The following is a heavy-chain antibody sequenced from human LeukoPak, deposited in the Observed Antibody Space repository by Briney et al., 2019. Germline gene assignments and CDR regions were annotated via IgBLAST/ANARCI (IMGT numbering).Heavy chain of an antibody. CDR2: IDTDGKTT. Sequence: GGSLRLSCAASGFTFNTYVMHWVRQAPGKGLVWVARIDTDGKTTTYADSVKGRFTISSDNAKNMLYVQMNSLRAEDTAVYYCVRDKDGYNFWGQGTLVSVSS. CDR1: GFTFNTYV. CDR3: VRDKDGYNF. J-gene: IGHJ4*02. V-gene: IGHV3-74*01. D-gene: IGHD5-24*01.